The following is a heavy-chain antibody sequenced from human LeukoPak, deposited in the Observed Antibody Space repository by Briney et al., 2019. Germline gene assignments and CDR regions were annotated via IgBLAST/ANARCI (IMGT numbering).Heavy chain of an antibody. CDR3: ASTAVGVVYYYYYYMDV. Sequence: SETLSLTCTVSGGSISSYYWSWIRQPAGKGLEWIGRIYTSGSTNYNPSLKSRVIISVDKSKNQFSLKLSSVTAADTAVYYCASTAVGVVYYYYYYMDVWGKGTTVTVSS. D-gene: IGHD3-3*01. J-gene: IGHJ6*03. V-gene: IGHV4-4*07. CDR2: IYTSGST. CDR1: GGSISSYY.